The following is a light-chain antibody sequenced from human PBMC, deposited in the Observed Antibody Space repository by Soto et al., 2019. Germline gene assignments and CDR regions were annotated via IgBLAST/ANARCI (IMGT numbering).Light chain of an antibody. CDR3: QSADSSGTYI. J-gene: IGLJ1*01. CDR1: TLPKQH. V-gene: IGLV3-25*02. CDR2: KNS. Sequence: SYELTQPPSVSVSPGQTARITCSGDTLPKQHPYWYQQKPGQAPVLIINKNSERPSGIPERFSGSTSGTTVTLTISGVQAEDEADYYCQSADSSGTYIFGNGTKVTVL.